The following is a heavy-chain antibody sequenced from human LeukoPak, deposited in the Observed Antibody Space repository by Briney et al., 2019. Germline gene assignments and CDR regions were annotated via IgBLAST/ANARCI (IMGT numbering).Heavy chain of an antibody. CDR2: IYYSGST. Sequence: PSETLSLTCTVSGGSISSYYWSWIRQPPGKGLEWIGYIYYSGSTNYNPSLKSRVTISVDTSKNQFSLKLSSVTAADTAVYHCARDRRAAAGTWWFDPWGQGTLVTVSS. J-gene: IGHJ5*02. V-gene: IGHV4-59*01. D-gene: IGHD6-13*01. CDR3: ARDRRAAAGTWWFDP. CDR1: GGSISSYY.